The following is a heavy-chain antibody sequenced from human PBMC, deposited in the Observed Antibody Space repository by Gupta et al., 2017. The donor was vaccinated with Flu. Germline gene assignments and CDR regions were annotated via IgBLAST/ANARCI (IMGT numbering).Heavy chain of an antibody. Sequence: EMQLVESGGALVQPGGSLRLSCSASGFTFSSYWMNWVRQAPGKGLEWVANINQDGSERTYVDSAKGRFIISRDNAKNSVYLPMNGLGAEDTAVYYCASPQDYYGMDIWGQGTTVIVSS. CDR3: ASPQDYYGMDI. V-gene: IGHV3-7*01. CDR2: INQDGSER. J-gene: IGHJ6*02. CDR1: GFTFSSYW.